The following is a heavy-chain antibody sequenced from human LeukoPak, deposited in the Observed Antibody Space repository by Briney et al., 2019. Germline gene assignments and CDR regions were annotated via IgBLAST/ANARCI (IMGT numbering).Heavy chain of an antibody. CDR3: ARVPAPQYYYDSSGPKSY. CDR2: ISSSSSYI. CDR1: GFTFSSYS. J-gene: IGHJ4*02. Sequence: PGGSLRLSCAASGFTFSSYSMNWVRQAPGKGLEWVSSISSSSSYIYYADSVKGRFIISRDNAKNSLYLQMNSLRAEDTAVYYCARVPAPQYYYDSSGPKSYWGQGTLVTVSS. D-gene: IGHD3-22*01. V-gene: IGHV3-21*01.